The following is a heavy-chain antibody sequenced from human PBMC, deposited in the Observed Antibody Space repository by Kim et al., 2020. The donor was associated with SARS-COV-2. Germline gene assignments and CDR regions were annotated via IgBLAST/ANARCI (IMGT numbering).Heavy chain of an antibody. V-gene: IGHV3-30*02. Sequence: DAVTGRFTISRDNSKHALYLQMNSLRAEDTAVYYCVKERDSSSWYSDFDYWGQGTLVTVSS. D-gene: IGHD6-13*01. CDR3: VKERDSSSWYSDFDY. J-gene: IGHJ4*02.